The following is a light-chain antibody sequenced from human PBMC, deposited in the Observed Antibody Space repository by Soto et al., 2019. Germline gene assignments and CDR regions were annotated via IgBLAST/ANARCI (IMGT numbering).Light chain of an antibody. J-gene: IGKJ1*01. CDR2: GAS. CDR3: QQYGSSRSWT. V-gene: IGKV3-15*01. Sequence: EIVMTQSPATLSVSPGERATLSCRASQSVSSTLAWYQQKPGQAPRLLIYGASTRATGIPARFSGSGSGTEFTLTISRLEPEDFAVYYCQQYGSSRSWTFGQGTKVDIK. CDR1: QSVSST.